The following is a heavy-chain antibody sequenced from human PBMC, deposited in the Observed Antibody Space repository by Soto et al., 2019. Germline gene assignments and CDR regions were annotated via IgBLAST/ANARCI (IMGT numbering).Heavy chain of an antibody. V-gene: IGHV4-59*01. D-gene: IGHD1-26*01. CDR3: ARAPYSVTYPSYYYGIQV. CDR2: IYYRGNT. CDR1: GRSISTDY. Sequence: SETLSLTCTVSGRSISTDYWSWIRQPPGKGLEWIVYIYYRGNTNYNPSLKSRVTISVYTAKNQFSLNLNSMTHADTAVYYCARAPYSVTYPSYYYGIQVWGKVNTVTVSS. J-gene: IGHJ6*04.